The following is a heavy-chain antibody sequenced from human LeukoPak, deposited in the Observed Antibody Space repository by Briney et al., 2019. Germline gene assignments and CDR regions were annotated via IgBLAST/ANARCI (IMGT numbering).Heavy chain of an antibody. J-gene: IGHJ3*02. CDR3: ARDSPLDAFDI. Sequence: SETLSLTCTVSGGSISSSSYYWGWIRQPAGKGLEWIGRIYTSGSTNYNPSLKSRVTMSVDTSKNQFSLKLSSVTAADTAVYYCARDSPLDAFDIWGQGTMVTVSS. V-gene: IGHV4-61*02. CDR2: IYTSGST. CDR1: GGSISSSSYY.